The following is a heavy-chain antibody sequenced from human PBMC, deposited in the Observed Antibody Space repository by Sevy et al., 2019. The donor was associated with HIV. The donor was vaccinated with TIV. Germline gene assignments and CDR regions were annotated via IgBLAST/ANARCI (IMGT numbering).Heavy chain of an antibody. CDR1: GFTFSSYW. Sequence: GGSLKLSCAASGFTFSSYWMSWVRQAPGKGLEWVANIKQDGSEKYYVDTVKGRFTISRDNAKNSLYLQMNSLRSEDTAVYYCARVGRRDAVDIWGQGTMVTVSS. CDR2: IKQDGSEK. J-gene: IGHJ3*02. CDR3: ARVGRRDAVDI. V-gene: IGHV3-7*03. D-gene: IGHD3-10*01.